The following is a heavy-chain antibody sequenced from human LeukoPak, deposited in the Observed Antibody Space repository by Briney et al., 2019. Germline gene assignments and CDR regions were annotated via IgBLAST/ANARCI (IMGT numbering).Heavy chain of an antibody. CDR2: IYYSGST. V-gene: IGHV4-59*11. J-gene: IGHJ4*02. CDR3: ASGSYYFDF. Sequence: SETLSLPRTVSGGPLSSHYWRWIPPPPGEGLEWIGYIYYSGSTNYNPSLKSRVTISVVKSKNQFSLKLSSVTAADTAIYYCASGSYYFDFWGQGTLVTVSS. D-gene: IGHD1-26*01. CDR1: GGPLSSHY.